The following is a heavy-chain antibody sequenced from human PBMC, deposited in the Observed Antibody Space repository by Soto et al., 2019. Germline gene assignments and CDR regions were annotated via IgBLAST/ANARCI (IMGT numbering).Heavy chain of an antibody. D-gene: IGHD5-12*01. Sequence: QVQVVQSGAEEKKPGASVKVSCKASGYTYISYSMHWVRQAPGQRLEWMGWINVGNGNTKYSQNFQGRVTINQDTSASTAYMELSSLTPEDTAVYYCAREQGAGGSRWLDPWGQGTLVTVSS. V-gene: IGHV1-3*05. J-gene: IGHJ5*02. CDR1: GYTYISYS. CDR3: AREQGAGGSRWLDP. CDR2: INVGNGNT.